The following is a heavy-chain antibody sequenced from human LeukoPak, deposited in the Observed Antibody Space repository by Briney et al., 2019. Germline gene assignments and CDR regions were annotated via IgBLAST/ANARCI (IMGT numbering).Heavy chain of an antibody. Sequence: PGGSLRLSCAASGFTFSGYSMNCVRQAPGKWLEWVSYISSSSSTIYYADSVKGRFTISRDNAKNSLYLQMNSLRDEDTAVYYRARVAVTYDYWGPGALVTVSS. J-gene: IGHJ4*02. V-gene: IGHV3-48*02. CDR1: GFTFSGYS. D-gene: IGHD3-22*01. CDR2: ISSSSSTI. CDR3: ARVAVTYDY.